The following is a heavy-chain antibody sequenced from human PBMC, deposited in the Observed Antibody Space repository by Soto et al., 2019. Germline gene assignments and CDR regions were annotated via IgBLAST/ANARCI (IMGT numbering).Heavy chain of an antibody. D-gene: IGHD3-10*01. V-gene: IGHV4-59*12. CDR3: ARAAATMVRGNWFGP. J-gene: IGHJ5*02. CDR2: IHYNGNT. Sequence: SETLSLTCTVSGDSISSYSWSWIRQPPGKGLEWIGNIHYNGNTKYNPSLKSRVTMSVDTSKNQFSLKLSSVTAADTAVYYCARAAATMVRGNWFGPWGQGTLVTVSS. CDR1: GDSISSYS.